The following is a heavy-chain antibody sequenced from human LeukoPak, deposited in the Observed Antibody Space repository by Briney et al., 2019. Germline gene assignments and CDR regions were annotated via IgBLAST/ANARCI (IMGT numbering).Heavy chain of an antibody. J-gene: IGHJ4*02. CDR1: GGTFSSYA. CDR3: ARGVSGYYYVGFDY. D-gene: IGHD3-22*01. V-gene: IGHV1-69*13. Sequence: ASVKVSCKASGGTFSSYAISWVRQAPGQGLEWMGGIIPIFGTANYAQKFQGRVTITADESTSTAYMELSSLRSEDTAVYYCARGVSGYYYVGFDYLGQGTLVTVSS. CDR2: IIPIFGTA.